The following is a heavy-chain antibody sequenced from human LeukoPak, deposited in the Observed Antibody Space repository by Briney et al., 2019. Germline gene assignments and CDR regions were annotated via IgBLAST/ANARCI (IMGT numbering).Heavy chain of an antibody. Sequence: GGSLRLSCAASGFTFNTYAMSWVRQAPGKGLEWVSGISSSGGNTYYADSVKGRFAISRDSSKNTLFLQMNSLRAEDTAVYYCAKRIPVTSTYFFDYWGQGTLVTVST. J-gene: IGHJ4*02. D-gene: IGHD2-21*01. V-gene: IGHV3-23*01. CDR2: ISSSGGNT. CDR1: GFTFNTYA. CDR3: AKRIPVTSTYFFDY.